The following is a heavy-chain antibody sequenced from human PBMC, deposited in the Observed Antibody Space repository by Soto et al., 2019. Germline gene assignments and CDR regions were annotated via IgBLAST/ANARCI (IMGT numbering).Heavy chain of an antibody. CDR2: IIPIFGTA. D-gene: IGHD3-22*01. CDR3: ATMGGRYYDSSGYYPR. J-gene: IGHJ4*02. V-gene: IGHV1-69*06. CDR1: GGTFSSYA. Sequence: SVKVSCKASGGTFSSYAISWVRQAPGQGLEWMGGIIPIFGTANYAQKFQGRVTITADKSTSTAYMELSSLRSEDTAVYYCATMGGRYYDSSGYYPRWGQGTLVTAS.